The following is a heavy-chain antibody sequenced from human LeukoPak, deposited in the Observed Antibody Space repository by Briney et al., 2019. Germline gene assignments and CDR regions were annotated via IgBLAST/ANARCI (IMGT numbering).Heavy chain of an antibody. CDR1: GDSINTYY. D-gene: IGHD3-10*01. V-gene: IGHV4-59*01. CDR3: ARAVGGDGSGSL. J-gene: IGHJ4*02. CDR2: IYYRVTS. Sequence: PSETLSLTCTVSGDSINTYYWSWIRQPPGKGLDWIGYIYYRVTSDYNPSLKSRVTMSVDMSTSQISLKLSSVTAADTAVYYCARAVGGDGSGSLWGPGTLVTVSS.